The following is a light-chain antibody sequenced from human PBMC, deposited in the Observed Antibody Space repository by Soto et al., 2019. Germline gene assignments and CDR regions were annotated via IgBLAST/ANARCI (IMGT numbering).Light chain of an antibody. V-gene: IGKV1-5*03. CDR1: QSISTW. CDR3: QQYNIFRT. CDR2: HAS. Sequence: DIQMTQSPSTLSASVGDRVTITCRASQSISTWLAWYQQKPGRAPKLLITHASTLQSGVPSRFIGRGSGTDFTLTISGLQPGDCATYYCQQYNIFRTFGQGTKVEIK. J-gene: IGKJ1*01.